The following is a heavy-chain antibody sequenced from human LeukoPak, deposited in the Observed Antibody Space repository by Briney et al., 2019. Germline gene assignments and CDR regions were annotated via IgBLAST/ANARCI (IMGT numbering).Heavy chain of an antibody. J-gene: IGHJ3*02. CDR2: ISSSGATK. CDR3: AREKGIMIRKMAFEM. CDR1: GFTFSSYE. V-gene: IGHV3-48*03. D-gene: IGHD3-16*01. Sequence: GGSLRLSCAASGFTFSSYEMNWVRQAPGNGLEWISYISSSGATKYYTDSVKGRFTISRDSAQNSLYLQINSLRAEDTAVYYCAREKGIMIRKMAFEMWGQGTMVTVSS.